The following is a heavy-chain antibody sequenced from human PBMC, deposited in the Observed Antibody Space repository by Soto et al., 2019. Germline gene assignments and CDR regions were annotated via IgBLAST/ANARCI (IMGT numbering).Heavy chain of an antibody. CDR2: IRDKTNGYAT. V-gene: IGHV3-73*01. J-gene: IGHJ3*02. CDR1: GFSISGSA. Sequence: EVQLVESGGDLVQPGGSLKLSCAASGFSISGSAIHWVRQASGKGLEWVARIRDKTNGYATGYAASVQGRFTISRDESKNTAFLQMDSLKTEDTEVYYCTRLDAPGDRALDICGQGKMVTVSS. CDR3: TRLDAPGDRALDI.